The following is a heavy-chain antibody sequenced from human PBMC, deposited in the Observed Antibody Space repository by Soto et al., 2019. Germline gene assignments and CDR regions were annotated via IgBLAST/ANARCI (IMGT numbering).Heavy chain of an antibody. V-gene: IGHV3-23*01. CDR3: AKESADAGLATAVFDY. CDR1: GFTVSSYA. Sequence: PGGSLRLSCAASGFTVSSYAMSWVRHLPGKGLEWVSGIQGSGSGTYYADSVRGRFTISRDNSKNTLHLQMDSLRGDDTAVYYCAKESADAGLATAVFDYWGQGTPVTVSS. D-gene: IGHD5-12*01. J-gene: IGHJ4*02. CDR2: IQGSGSGT.